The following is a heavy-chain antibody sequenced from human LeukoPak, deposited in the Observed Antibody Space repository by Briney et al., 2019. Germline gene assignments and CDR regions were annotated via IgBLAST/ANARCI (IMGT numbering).Heavy chain of an antibody. J-gene: IGHJ4*02. CDR2: IYHSGST. V-gene: IGHV4-4*02. Sequence: SGTLSLTCAVSGAPISSNNWWWSWVRQPPGKGLEWIGEIYHSGSTNYNPSLRSRVTMSVDKSKNQFSLELSSVTAADTAVYYCAGAEPRGIIWHPFWGQGTLVTVSS. CDR3: AGAEPRGIIWHPF. CDR1: GAPISSNNW.